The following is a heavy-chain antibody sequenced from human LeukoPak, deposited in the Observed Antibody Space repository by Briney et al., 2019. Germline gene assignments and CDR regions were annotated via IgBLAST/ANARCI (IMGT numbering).Heavy chain of an antibody. CDR2: IYHSGST. Sequence: SSGTLSLTCAVSGGSISSSNWWSWVRQPPGKGLEWIGEIYHSGSTNYNPSLKSRVTISVDKSKNQFSLKLSSVTAADTAVYYCARHVRPSPYYYDSSGYSEYFQHWGQGTLVTVSS. D-gene: IGHD3-22*01. J-gene: IGHJ1*01. V-gene: IGHV4-4*02. CDR1: GGSISSSNW. CDR3: ARHVRPSPYYYDSSGYSEYFQH.